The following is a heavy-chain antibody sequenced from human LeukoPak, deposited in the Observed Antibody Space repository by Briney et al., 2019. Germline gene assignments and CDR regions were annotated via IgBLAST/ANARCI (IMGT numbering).Heavy chain of an antibody. Sequence: PGGSLRLSCAASGFPFSGFEMSGFRRAPGKGLEGVSAISGSGGSAYYADSVKGRFTISRDNSRNSLSLQMSSLRAEDTALDYCAKTGYSSGWYRIWDYWGQGTLVTVSS. CDR2: ISGSGGSA. D-gene: IGHD6-19*01. CDR3: AKTGYSSGWYRIWDY. CDR1: GFPFSGFE. J-gene: IGHJ4*02. V-gene: IGHV3-23*01.